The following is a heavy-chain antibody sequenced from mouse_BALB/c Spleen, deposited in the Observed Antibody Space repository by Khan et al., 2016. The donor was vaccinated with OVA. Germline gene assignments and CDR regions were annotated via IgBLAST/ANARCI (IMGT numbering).Heavy chain of an antibody. J-gene: IGHJ3*01. D-gene: IGHD2-2*01. CDR1: GYTFTSYY. Sequence: QVQLQQSGAELVKPGASVRLSCKASGYTFTSYYLYWVKQRPGQGLEWIGDINPNNGGTNLNEKFKSKATLTVDKSSSTAYIQLNSLTSEDSAVSYCARSGYGSFAYWGQGTLVTVSA. CDR2: INPNNGGT. CDR3: ARSGYGSFAY. V-gene: IGHV1S81*02.